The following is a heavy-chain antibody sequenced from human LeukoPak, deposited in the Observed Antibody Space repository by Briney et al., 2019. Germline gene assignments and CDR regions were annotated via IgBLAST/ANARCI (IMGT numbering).Heavy chain of an antibody. D-gene: IGHD6-13*01. V-gene: IGHV4-39*07. J-gene: IGHJ4*02. Sequence: SETLSLTCTVSGGSISSSSYYWGWIRQPPGKGLEWIGSIYYSGSTYYNPSLKSRVTISVDTSKNQFSLKLSSVTAADTAVYYCARDSIAAAAIPIDYWGQGTLVTVSS. CDR1: GGSISSSSYY. CDR2: IYYSGST. CDR3: ARDSIAAAAIPIDY.